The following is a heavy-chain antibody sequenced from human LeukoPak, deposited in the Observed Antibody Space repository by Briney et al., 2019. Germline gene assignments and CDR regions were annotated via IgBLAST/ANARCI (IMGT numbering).Heavy chain of an antibody. Sequence: QPGGSLRLSCAVSGFTVSDYYMSWVRQAPGQGLEWVSLFSNAGTTSYADSVKGRFTISRDNSNNKLYLQMNSLRAGDTAVYYCASEGFFGSGTYFQSRGHGTLVTVSS. J-gene: IGHJ5*01. CDR2: FSNAGTT. D-gene: IGHD3-10*01. V-gene: IGHV3-53*01. CDR3: ASEGFFGSGTYFQS. CDR1: GFTVSDYY.